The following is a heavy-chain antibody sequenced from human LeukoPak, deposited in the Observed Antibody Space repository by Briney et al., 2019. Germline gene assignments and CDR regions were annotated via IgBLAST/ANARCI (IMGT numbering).Heavy chain of an antibody. D-gene: IGHD6-13*01. V-gene: IGHV1-2*06. J-gene: IGHJ5*02. Sequence: GASVKVSCKASGYTFTGYYMHWVRQAPGQGLEWMGRINPNSGGTNYAQKFQGRVTMTRDTSISTAYMELSRLRSDDTAVYYRARDSRKPGIAAAVAGSWGQGTLVTVSS. CDR2: INPNSGGT. CDR1: GYTFTGYY. CDR3: ARDSRKPGIAAAVAGS.